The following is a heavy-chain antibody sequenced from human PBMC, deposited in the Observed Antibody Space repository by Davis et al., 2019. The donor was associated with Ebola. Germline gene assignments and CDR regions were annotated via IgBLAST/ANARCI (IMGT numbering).Heavy chain of an antibody. CDR2: ISGSGGST. D-gene: IGHD3-10*01. CDR1: VITFSSYA. V-gene: IGHV3-23*01. CDR3: AKAGGSRGFDY. Sequence: GGSLRLSCTDSVITFSSYAMTWVRQAPGKGLEWVSAISGSGGSTYYADSVKGRFTISRDNSKNTLYLQMNSLRAEDTAVYYCAKAGGSRGFDYWGQGTLVTVSS. J-gene: IGHJ4*02.